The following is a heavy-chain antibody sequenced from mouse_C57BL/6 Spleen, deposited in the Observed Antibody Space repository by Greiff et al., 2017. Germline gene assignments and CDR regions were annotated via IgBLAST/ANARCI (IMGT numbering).Heavy chain of an antibody. CDR2: ISSGGDYI. D-gene: IGHD1-1*01. J-gene: IGHJ2*01. CDR3: TRATVYYFDY. Sequence: EVKLVESGEGLVKPGGSLKLSCAASGFTFSSYAMSWVRQTPEKRLEWVAYISSGGDYIYYADTVKGRFTITRDNARNTLYLQMSSLKSEDTAMYYCTRATVYYFDYWGQGTTLTVSS. V-gene: IGHV5-9-1*02. CDR1: GFTFSSYA.